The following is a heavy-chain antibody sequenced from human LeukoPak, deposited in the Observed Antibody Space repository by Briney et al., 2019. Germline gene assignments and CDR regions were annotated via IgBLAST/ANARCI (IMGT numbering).Heavy chain of an antibody. CDR2: ITGNGDTT. V-gene: IGHV3-23*01. CDR1: GFIFSIYA. CDR3: EKEPTHSSNWYFAEY. D-gene: IGHD6-13*01. J-gene: IGHJ4*02. Sequence: PGVSLRLSCVPSGFIFSIYAMSGVRQAPGKGMEWVSFITGNGDTTYYTDYVRGRLTISRDNSRNTMYMQMNRLRAEDADLSYCEKEPTHSSNWYFAEYWGQGTLVTVSS.